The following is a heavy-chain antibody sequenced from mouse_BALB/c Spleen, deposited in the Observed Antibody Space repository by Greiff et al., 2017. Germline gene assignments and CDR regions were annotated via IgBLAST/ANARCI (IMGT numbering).Heavy chain of an antibody. CDR1: GYTFTSYW. Sequence: QVQLQQSGAELARPGASVKLSCKASGYTFTSYWMQWVKQRPGQGLEWIGAIYPGDGDTRYTQKFKGKATLTADKSSSTAYMQLSSLASEDSAVYYCARPGSSRTYYYAMDYWGQGTSVTVSS. V-gene: IGHV1-87*01. CDR2: IYPGDGDT. D-gene: IGHD1-1*01. CDR3: ARPGSSRTYYYAMDY. J-gene: IGHJ4*01.